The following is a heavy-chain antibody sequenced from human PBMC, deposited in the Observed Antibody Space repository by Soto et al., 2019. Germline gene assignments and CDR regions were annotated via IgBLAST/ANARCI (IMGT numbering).Heavy chain of an antibody. J-gene: IGHJ4*02. D-gene: IGHD3-22*01. CDR1: GYTFTSYG. CDR2: ISAYNGNT. V-gene: IGHV1-18*01. CDR3: ARGPNPSITMIVVAPDY. Sequence: ASVKVSCKASGYTFTSYGISWVRQAPGRGLEWMGWISAYNGNTNYAQKLQGRVTMTTDTSTSTAYMELRSLRSDDTAVYYCARGPNPSITMIVVAPDYWGQGTLVTVSS.